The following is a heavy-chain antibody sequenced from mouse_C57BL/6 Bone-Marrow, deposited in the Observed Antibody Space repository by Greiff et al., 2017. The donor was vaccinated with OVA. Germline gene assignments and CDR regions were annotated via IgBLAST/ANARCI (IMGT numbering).Heavy chain of an antibody. D-gene: IGHD2-5*01. CDR3: ARSYYSSYSGFAY. V-gene: IGHV1-4*01. CDR1: GYTFTSYT. J-gene: IGHJ3*01. Sequence: VKLMESGAELARPGASVKMSCKASGYTFTSYTMHWVKQRPGQGLEWIGYINPSSGYTKYNQKFKDKATLTADKSSSTAYMQLSSLTSEDSAVYYCARSYYSSYSGFAYWGQGTLVTVSA. CDR2: INPSSGYT.